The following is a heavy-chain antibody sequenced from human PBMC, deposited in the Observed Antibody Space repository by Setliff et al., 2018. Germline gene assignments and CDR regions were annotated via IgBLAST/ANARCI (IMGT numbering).Heavy chain of an antibody. J-gene: IGHJ4*02. CDR1: GVTFTKAW. V-gene: IGHV3-15*01. Sequence: GGSLRLSCAASGVTFTKAWMSLVRQAPGKGLEWVGRIKSTIDGGAIDYAAPVKGRFTISRDDSTNTLYLQMNSLKTEDTAVYYCRLTVGTYYYGSGSYFGLDHWGQGTPVTVSS. CDR3: RLTVGTYYYGSGSYFGLDH. D-gene: IGHD3-10*01. CDR2: IKSTIDGGAI.